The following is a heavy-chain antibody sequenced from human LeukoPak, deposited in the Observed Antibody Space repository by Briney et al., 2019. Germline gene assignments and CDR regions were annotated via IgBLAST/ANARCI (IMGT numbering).Heavy chain of an antibody. J-gene: IGHJ4*02. D-gene: IGHD3-22*01. CDR2: ISGSGGST. CDR3: AKDPLATYYYDSSGNRDFDY. V-gene: IGHV3-23*01. CDR1: GFTFSSYV. Sequence: GGSLRLSCAASGFTFSSYVMSWVRQAPGKGLEWVSAISGSGGSTYYADSVKGRFTISRDNSKNTLYLQMNSLRAEDTAVYYCAKDPLATYYYDSSGNRDFDYWGQGTLVTVSS.